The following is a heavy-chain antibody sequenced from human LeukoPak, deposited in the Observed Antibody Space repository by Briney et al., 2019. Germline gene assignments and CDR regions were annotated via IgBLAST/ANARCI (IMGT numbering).Heavy chain of an antibody. J-gene: IGHJ6*02. V-gene: IGHV3-21*01. CDR1: GFTFSSYS. D-gene: IGHD3-22*01. CDR3: ARDLLDLKYYYDSSGTPGEYYGMDV. CDR2: ISSSSSYI. Sequence: GGSLRLSCAASGFTFSSYSMNWVRQAPGKGLEWVSSISSSSSYIYYADSVKGRFTISRDNAKNSLYLQMNSLRAEDTAVYYCARDLLDLKYYYDSSGTPGEYYGMDVWGQGTTVTVSS.